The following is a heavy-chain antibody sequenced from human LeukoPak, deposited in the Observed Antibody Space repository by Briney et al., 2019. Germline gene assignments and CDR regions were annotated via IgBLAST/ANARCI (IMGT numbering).Heavy chain of an antibody. CDR1: GFTFDDFG. Sequence: GGSLRLSCAASGFTFDDFGMGWVRQVPGKGLEWVSGINWNGDNTGYAYSARGRFTISRDNAKNSLYLQMNSLRAEDTAVYYCARAPSIVGATGPPYYYYGMDVWGQGTTVTVSS. CDR2: INWNGDNT. D-gene: IGHD1-26*01. J-gene: IGHJ6*02. CDR3: ARAPSIVGATGPPYYYYGMDV. V-gene: IGHV3-20*04.